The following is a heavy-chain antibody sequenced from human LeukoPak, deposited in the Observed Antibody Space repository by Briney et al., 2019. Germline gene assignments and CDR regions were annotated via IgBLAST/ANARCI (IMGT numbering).Heavy chain of an antibody. J-gene: IGHJ5*02. V-gene: IGHV1-18*01. Sequence: ASVKVSCKASGYTFTSYGISWVRQAPGQGLEWMGWISAYNGNTNYAQKLQGRVTMTTDTSTSTAYMELRSLRSDDTAVYYCARGRGSGSNQPRNWFDPWGQGTRVTVSS. CDR1: GYTFTSYG. CDR2: ISAYNGNT. D-gene: IGHD3-10*01. CDR3: ARGRGSGSNQPRNWFDP.